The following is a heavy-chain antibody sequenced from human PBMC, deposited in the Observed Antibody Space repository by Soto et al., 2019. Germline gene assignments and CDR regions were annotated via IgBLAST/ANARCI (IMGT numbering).Heavy chain of an antibody. J-gene: IGHJ6*02. Sequence: PGGSLRLSCAASGFTFSDYYMSWIRQAPGKGREWVSYISSGGSTRYYADSVKGRFTISRDNAKNSLYLQMNSLKAEDTAVYYCASSDSSSSAYYYYGMDVWGQGTTVTVSS. CDR1: GFTFSDYY. CDR2: ISSGGSTR. V-gene: IGHV3-11*01. D-gene: IGHD6-6*01. CDR3: ASSDSSSSAYYYYGMDV.